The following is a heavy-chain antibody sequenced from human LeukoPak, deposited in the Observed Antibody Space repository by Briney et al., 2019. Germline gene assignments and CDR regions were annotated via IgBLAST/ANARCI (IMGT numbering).Heavy chain of an antibody. CDR3: ARWGDSSALRVNAFDM. D-gene: IGHD3-3*01. J-gene: IGHJ3*02. CDR2: GDYSGGT. Sequence: RPSETLSLTCTVSGDSFTSVTDYWAWIRQPPGKGLEWIASGDYSGGTYYNPSLESRVAISADMSKNQISLKLTSVTGADTAVYFCARWGDSSALRVNAFDMWGQGTMVTVSS. V-gene: IGHV4-39*07. CDR1: GDSFTSVTDY.